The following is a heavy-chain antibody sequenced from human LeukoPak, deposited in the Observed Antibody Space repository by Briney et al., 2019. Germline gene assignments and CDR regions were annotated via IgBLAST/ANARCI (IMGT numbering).Heavy chain of an antibody. CDR2: ISWNSGSI. V-gene: IGHV3-9*03. CDR1: GFTFDDYA. Sequence: GRSLRLSCAASGFTFDDYAMHWVRQAPGQGLEWVAGISWNSGSIDYADSVKGRFTISRDNAKNSLYLQMNSLRAEDMALYYCAKDIAAAGTDAFDIWGQGTMVTVSS. CDR3: AKDIAAAGTDAFDI. J-gene: IGHJ3*02. D-gene: IGHD6-13*01.